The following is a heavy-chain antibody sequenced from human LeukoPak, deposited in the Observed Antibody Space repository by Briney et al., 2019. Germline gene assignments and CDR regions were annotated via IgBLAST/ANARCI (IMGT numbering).Heavy chain of an antibody. CDR1: GFTFDDYG. D-gene: IGHD3-22*01. CDR2: INWNGGST. V-gene: IGHV3-20*04. CDR3: ARGYYYDSSGYYYGHAY. J-gene: IGHJ4*02. Sequence: GGSLRLSCAASGFTFDDYGMSWVRHAPGKGLEWVSGINWNGGSTGYADSVKGRLTISRDNAKNSPYLQMNSLRAEDTALYYCARGYYYDSSGYYYGHAYWAQGTLVTVSS.